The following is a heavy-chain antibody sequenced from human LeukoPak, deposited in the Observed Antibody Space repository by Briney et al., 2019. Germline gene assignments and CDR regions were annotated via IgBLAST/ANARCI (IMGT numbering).Heavy chain of an antibody. Sequence: ASVKVSCKASGYTFTSYYMHWVRQAPGQGLEWMGIINPSGGTTSYAQKFQGRVTMTRDTSTSTVNMELSSLRSEDTAVYYCAREGGPWVGGKRFGLEYWGQGTLVTVSS. CDR2: INPSGGTT. CDR3: AREGGPWVGGKRFGLEY. J-gene: IGHJ4*02. D-gene: IGHD3-10*01. CDR1: GYTFTSYY. V-gene: IGHV1-46*01.